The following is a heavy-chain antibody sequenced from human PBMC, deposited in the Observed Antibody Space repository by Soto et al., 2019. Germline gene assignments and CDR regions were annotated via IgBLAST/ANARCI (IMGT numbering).Heavy chain of an antibody. V-gene: IGHV3-33*01. D-gene: IGHD3-10*01. Sequence: QVQLVESGGGVVQPGRSLRLSCAASEFTFSNYGMHWVRQAPGKGLEWVAVILNDGSNRYHADSVKDRFTISRDNSRNTLDWQMKSRRAEDTGVYYCARDDEYSGNGMDVWGQGTTVTVS. CDR3: ARDDEYSGNGMDV. CDR2: ILNDGSNR. CDR1: EFTFSNYG. J-gene: IGHJ6*02.